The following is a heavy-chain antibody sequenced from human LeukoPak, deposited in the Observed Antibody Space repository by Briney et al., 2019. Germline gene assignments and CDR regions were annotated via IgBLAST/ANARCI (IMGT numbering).Heavy chain of an antibody. CDR3: ARDPYYGDYGYFQH. Sequence: GASVKVSCKASGYTFTGYYLHWVRQAPGQGLEWMGWINPNSGGTNYAQKFQGRVTMTRDTSISTAYMELSRLRSDDTAVYYCARDPYYGDYGYFQHWGQGTLVTVSS. D-gene: IGHD4-17*01. CDR1: GYTFTGYY. J-gene: IGHJ1*01. CDR2: INPNSGGT. V-gene: IGHV1-2*02.